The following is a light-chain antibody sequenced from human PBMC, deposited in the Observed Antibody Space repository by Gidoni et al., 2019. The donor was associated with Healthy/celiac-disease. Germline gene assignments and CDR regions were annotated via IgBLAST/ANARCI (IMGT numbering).Light chain of an antibody. CDR2: KAS. V-gene: IGKV1-5*03. J-gene: IGKJ1*01. CDR3: QQYNSYST. Sequence: DIQMTQSPSTLSASVGDSVTITCRASQSSSSWLAWYQQKPGKAPKLLIYKASSLESGVPSRFSGSGSGTEFTLTISSLQPDDFATYYCQQYNSYSTFGQGTKVEIK. CDR1: QSSSSW.